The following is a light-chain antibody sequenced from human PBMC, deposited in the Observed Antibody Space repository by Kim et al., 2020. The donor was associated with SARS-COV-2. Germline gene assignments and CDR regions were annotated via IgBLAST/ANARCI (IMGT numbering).Light chain of an antibody. CDR2: DAS. Sequence: DIQMTQSPSSLSASVGDRVTITCRTSQSVRNYLAWYQQKPEKAPKSLIYDASSLQSGVSSRFTGSGSGTDFTLTINSLQPEDFATYFCQQHYSYPLTFGGGTKVDI. V-gene: IGKV1D-16*01. J-gene: IGKJ4*01. CDR3: QQHYSYPLT. CDR1: QSVRNY.